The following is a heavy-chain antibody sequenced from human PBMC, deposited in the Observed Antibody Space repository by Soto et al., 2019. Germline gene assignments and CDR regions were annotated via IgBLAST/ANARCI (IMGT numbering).Heavy chain of an antibody. Sequence: QVQLVQSGAEVKKPGSSVRVSCEASGGTFSNYVINWVRQAPGQGLEWMGGIIPYFGTANYALKFQGRVTISADESTGTVYMELRSLRSEDTAVYFCARDRVGGEFLLNCYYYGLDVWGQGTTVTVSS. V-gene: IGHV1-69*01. CDR3: ARDRVGGEFLLNCYYYGLDV. CDR1: GGTFSNYV. J-gene: IGHJ6*02. D-gene: IGHD2-21*01. CDR2: IIPYFGTA.